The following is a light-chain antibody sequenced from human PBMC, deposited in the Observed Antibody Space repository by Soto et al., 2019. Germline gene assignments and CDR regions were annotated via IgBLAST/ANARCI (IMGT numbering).Light chain of an antibody. CDR3: SSYTINNSYV. J-gene: IGLJ1*01. Sequence: QSVLSQPASVSGSPGQTITISCTGTSTDVGGYNAVSWHQQHPGKAPKLMIYAVSSRPSGVSYRFSGSKSGNTASLTISGLQAEDEADYYCSSYTINNSYVFGTGTKVTVL. CDR2: AVS. V-gene: IGLV2-14*01. CDR1: STDVGGYNA.